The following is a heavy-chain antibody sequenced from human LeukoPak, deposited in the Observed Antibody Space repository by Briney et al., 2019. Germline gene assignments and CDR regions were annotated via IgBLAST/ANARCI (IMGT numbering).Heavy chain of an antibody. D-gene: IGHD1-26*01. Sequence: GGSLRLSCAASGFTFSSYWMSWVRQAPGKGLEWVANIKQDGSEKYYVDSVKGRFTISRDNAKNSLYLQMNSLRAEDTAVYYCAREPVGATFGGMDVWGQGTTVTVSS. J-gene: IGHJ6*02. V-gene: IGHV3-7*03. CDR1: GFTFSSYW. CDR3: AREPVGATFGGMDV. CDR2: IKQDGSEK.